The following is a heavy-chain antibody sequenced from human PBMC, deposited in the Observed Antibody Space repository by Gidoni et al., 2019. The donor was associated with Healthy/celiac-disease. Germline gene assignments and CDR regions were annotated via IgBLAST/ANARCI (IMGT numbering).Heavy chain of an antibody. V-gene: IGHV3-9*01. Sequence: EVQLVESGGGLVQPGRSLRLSCAASGFTFDDYAMHWVRQAPGKGLEWVSGISWNSGSIGYADSVKGRFTISRDNAKNSLYLQMNSLRAEDTALYYCAKDIESGGYWGQGTLVTVSS. D-gene: IGHD3-10*01. CDR1: GFTFDDYA. CDR3: AKDIESGGY. CDR2: ISWNSGSI. J-gene: IGHJ4*02.